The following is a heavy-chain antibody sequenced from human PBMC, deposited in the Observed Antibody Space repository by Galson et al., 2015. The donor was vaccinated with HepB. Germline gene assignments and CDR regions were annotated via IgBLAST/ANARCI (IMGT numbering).Heavy chain of an antibody. J-gene: IGHJ4*02. Sequence: AMILCCAASGLTFSSYARSCGHQAPGKGLEWVSTISGSGGNTNYADSVKGRFTISRADSKTTLYVQMNSLSAEDTAVYYCTKVGLSGRNRGTRYYFDYWGQGTLVTVSS. CDR1: GLTFSSYA. CDR3: TKVGLSGRNRGTRYYFDY. CDR2: ISGSGGNT. D-gene: IGHD1-14*01. V-gene: IGHV3-23*01.